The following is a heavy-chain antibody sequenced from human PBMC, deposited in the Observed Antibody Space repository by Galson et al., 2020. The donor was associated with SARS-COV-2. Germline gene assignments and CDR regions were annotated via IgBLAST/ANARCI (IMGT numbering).Heavy chain of an antibody. CDR2: IYYSGST. Sequence: SETLSLTCTVSGGSISSGDYYWSWIRQPPGKGLEWIGYIYYSGSTYYNPSLKSRVTISVDTSKNQFSLKLSSVTAADTAVYYCARDQSGGRFQHWGQGTLVTVSS. V-gene: IGHV4-30-4*01. D-gene: IGHD2-15*01. J-gene: IGHJ1*01. CDR1: GGSISSGDYY. CDR3: ARDQSGGRFQH.